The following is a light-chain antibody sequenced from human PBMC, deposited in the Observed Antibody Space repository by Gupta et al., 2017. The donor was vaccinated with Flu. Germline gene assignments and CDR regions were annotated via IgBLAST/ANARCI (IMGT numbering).Light chain of an antibody. J-gene: IGLJ2*01. CDR3: ESQDPRLSVVI. CDR1: DSHLGNNY. CDR2: DNR. Sequence: QSVLTQPPSVSAAPGQKVTISCSGSDSHLGNNYASWYQPLPATAPNLLIYDNRRRPSGMPARFSGSKSGSSATINTTWLQTGEEADYYCESQDPRLSVVIFGGGTKVTVL. V-gene: IGLV1-51*01.